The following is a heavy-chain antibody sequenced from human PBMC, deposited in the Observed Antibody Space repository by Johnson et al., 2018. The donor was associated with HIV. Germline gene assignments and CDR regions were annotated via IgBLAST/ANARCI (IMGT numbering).Heavy chain of an antibody. Sequence: VQLVESGGGLIQPGRSLRLSCAASGFTFDDYAMHWVRQAPGKGLEWVSGISWNSGSIGYADSVKGRFTISRDNAKNSLYLQMNSLRAGDTAVYYCARGDNWNDGDGAFDIWGQGTMVTISS. V-gene: IGHV3-9*01. J-gene: IGHJ3*02. CDR3: ARGDNWNDGDGAFDI. CDR2: ISWNSGSI. D-gene: IGHD1-20*01. CDR1: GFTFDDYA.